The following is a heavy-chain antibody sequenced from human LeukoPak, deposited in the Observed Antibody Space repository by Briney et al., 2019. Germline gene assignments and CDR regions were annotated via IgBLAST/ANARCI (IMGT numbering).Heavy chain of an antibody. CDR3: ASLASRYCSGGSCYGFTNHYYYYGMDV. V-gene: IGHV1-18*01. CDR1: GYTFTSYG. Sequence: ASVKVSCKASGYTFTSYGISWVRQAPGQGLEWMGWIGAYNGNTNYAQKLQGRVTITADKSTSTAYMELSSLRSEDTAVYYCASLASRYCSGGSCYGFTNHYYYYGMDVWGQGTTVTVSS. J-gene: IGHJ6*02. CDR2: IGAYNGNT. D-gene: IGHD2-15*01.